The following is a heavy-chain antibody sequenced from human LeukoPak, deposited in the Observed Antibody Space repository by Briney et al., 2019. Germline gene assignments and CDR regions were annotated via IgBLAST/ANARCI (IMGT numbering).Heavy chain of an antibody. CDR3: ARDRADGVWDY. V-gene: IGHV1-18*01. D-gene: IGHD3-10*01. J-gene: IGHJ4*02. CDR2: ISAYNGNT. CDR1: GGTFSSFG. Sequence: ASVKVSCKASGGTFSSFGISWVRQAPGQGLEWMGWISAYNGNTNYAQKLQGRVTMTTDTSTSTAYMELRSLRSDDTAVYYCARDRADGVWDYWGQGTLVTVSS.